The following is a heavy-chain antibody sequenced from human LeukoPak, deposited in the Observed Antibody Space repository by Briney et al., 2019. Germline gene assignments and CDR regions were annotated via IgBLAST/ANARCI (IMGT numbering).Heavy chain of an antibody. CDR2: INNDGSST. D-gene: IGHD4-17*01. CDR1: GFTFSSYW. J-gene: IGHJ4*02. CDR3: AREGHGDYDYFDY. Sequence: GGSLRLSCEASGFTFSSYWMHWVRQAPGKGRVWVSRINNDGSSTNYADSVKGRFTFSRDNAKNTLYLQMNSLRAEDTAVYYCAREGHGDYDYFDYWGQGTLVTVSS. V-gene: IGHV3-74*01.